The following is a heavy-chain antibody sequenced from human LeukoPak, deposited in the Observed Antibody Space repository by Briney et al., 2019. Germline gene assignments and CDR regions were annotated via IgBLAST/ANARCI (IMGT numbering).Heavy chain of an antibody. CDR2: ITYSGST. V-gene: IGHV4-59*01. J-gene: IGHJ4*02. CDR3: VRHTTSGWYQVVY. D-gene: IGHD6-19*01. Sequence: SETLSLTCTVSGGSISNYFWSWIRQPPAKGLEWIGFITYSGSTDHSPSLNSRVTISVDASKNQFSLKLTSVTAADTAVYYCVRHTTSGWYQVVYWGQGTLVTVSS. CDR1: GGSISNYF.